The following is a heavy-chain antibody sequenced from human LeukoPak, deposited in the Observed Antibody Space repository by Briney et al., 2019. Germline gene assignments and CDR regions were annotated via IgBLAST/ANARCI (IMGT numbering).Heavy chain of an antibody. V-gene: IGHV6-1*01. CDR3: ARAQAYSGRIFDY. Sequence: SQTLSLTCALSGDSVSSNSAAWNWIRQSPSRGLEWLGRTYYRSKWYNEYAVSVKSRIAINPDTSKNQFSLQLNSVTPEDTAVYYCARAQAYSGRIFDYWGQGTLVTVSS. D-gene: IGHD1-26*01. CDR2: TYYRSKWYN. CDR1: GDSVSSNSAA. J-gene: IGHJ4*02.